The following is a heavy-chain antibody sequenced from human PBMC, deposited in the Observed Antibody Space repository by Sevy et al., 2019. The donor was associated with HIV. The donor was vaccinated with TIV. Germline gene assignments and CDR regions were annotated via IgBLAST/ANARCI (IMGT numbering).Heavy chain of an antibody. CDR3: VRDILVYYYGSGSYRARYSDD. D-gene: IGHD3-10*01. V-gene: IGHV4-31*03. CDR1: GGSISSGGYY. Sequence: SETLSLTCTVSGGSISSGGYYWSWIRQHPGKGLEWIGYIYYSRSTYYNPSLKSRVTISVDTSKNQFSLKLSSVTAAGSAVYYCVRDILVYYYGSGSYRARYSDDWGQGTLATVSS. J-gene: IGHJ4*02. CDR2: IYYSRST.